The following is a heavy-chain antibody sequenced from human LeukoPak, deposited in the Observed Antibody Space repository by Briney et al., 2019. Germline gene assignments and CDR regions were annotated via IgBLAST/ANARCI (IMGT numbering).Heavy chain of an antibody. Sequence: SETLSLTCTVSGGSIRSNTYCWGWIRQPPGKGLEWIGSNSGSTYYNPSLKSRVTISVDTSKNQFSLKLSSVTAADTAVYYCARGVVIAPQTFDYWGQGTLVTVSS. CDR1: GGSIRSNTYC. V-gene: IGHV4-39*07. CDR2: NSGST. J-gene: IGHJ4*02. D-gene: IGHD2-21*01. CDR3: ARGVVIAPQTFDY.